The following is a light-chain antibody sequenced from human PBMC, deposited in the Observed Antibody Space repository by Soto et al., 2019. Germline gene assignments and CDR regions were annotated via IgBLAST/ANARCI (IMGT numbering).Light chain of an antibody. CDR3: QSYDSSLSGYV. J-gene: IGLJ1*01. CDR2: GNS. V-gene: IGLV1-40*01. Sequence: QSVLKQPPPVSRAPGQRVTISCTGSSSNIGAGYDVHWYQQLPGTAPKVLIYGNSNRPSGVPDRFSGSKSGTSASLAITGLQAEDEADYYCQSYDSSLSGYVFGTGTKVTVL. CDR1: SSNIGAGYD.